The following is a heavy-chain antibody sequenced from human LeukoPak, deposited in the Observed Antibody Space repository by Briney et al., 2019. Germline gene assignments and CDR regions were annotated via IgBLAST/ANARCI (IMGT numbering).Heavy chain of an antibody. D-gene: IGHD6-19*01. CDR2: IWYDGSNK. Sequence: GGSLRLSCAASGFTFSSYGMHWVRQAPGKGLEWVAVIWYDGSNKYYADSVKGRFTISRDNSKNTLYLQMNSLRAEDTAVYYCAKDRAVAGKEGYYFDYWGQGTLVTVSS. V-gene: IGHV3-33*06. J-gene: IGHJ4*02. CDR3: AKDRAVAGKEGYYFDY. CDR1: GFTFSSYG.